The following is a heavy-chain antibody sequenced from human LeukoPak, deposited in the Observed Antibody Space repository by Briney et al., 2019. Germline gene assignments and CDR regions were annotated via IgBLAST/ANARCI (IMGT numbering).Heavy chain of an antibody. Sequence: GGSLRLSCAASGFTSSSYEMNWVRQAPGKGLEWVSYISSSSSTIYYADSVKGRFTISRDNAKNSLYLQMNSLRAEDTAVYYCARVNYGSGLDYWGQGTLVTVSS. V-gene: IGHV3-48*03. D-gene: IGHD3-22*01. CDR3: ARVNYGSGLDY. CDR2: ISSSSSTI. CDR1: GFTSSSYE. J-gene: IGHJ4*02.